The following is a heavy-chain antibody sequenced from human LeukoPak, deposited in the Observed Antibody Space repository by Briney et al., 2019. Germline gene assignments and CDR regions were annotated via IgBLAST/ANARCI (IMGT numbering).Heavy chain of an antibody. CDR2: INPKTGDT. Sequence: GASVKVSCKASGYTFTGQYLYWARQTPGQGLEWMAWINPKTGDTDSAQNFQGRVTMTRDTSITTVYMELSSLTSDDTAVYYCARGYYGMDVWGQGTTVTVSS. CDR3: ARGYYGMDV. CDR1: GYTFTGQY. J-gene: IGHJ6*02. V-gene: IGHV1-2*02.